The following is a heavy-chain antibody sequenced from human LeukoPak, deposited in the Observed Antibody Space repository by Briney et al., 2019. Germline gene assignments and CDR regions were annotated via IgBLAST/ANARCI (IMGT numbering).Heavy chain of an antibody. CDR1: GGXISSYY. J-gene: IGHJ4*02. D-gene: IGHD3-22*01. CDR3: AGALGGYYDPYFDY. CDR2: IYYSGST. V-gene: IGHV4-59*01. Sequence: SETLSLTCTVSGGXISSYYCSWIRQPPGKGLEWIGYIYYSGSTNYNPSLKSRVTISVDTSKNQFSLKLSSVTAADTAVYYCAGALGGYYDPYFDYWGREPWSPSPQ.